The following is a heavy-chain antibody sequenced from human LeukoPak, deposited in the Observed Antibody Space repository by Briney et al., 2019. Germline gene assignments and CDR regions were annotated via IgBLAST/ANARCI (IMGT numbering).Heavy chain of an antibody. J-gene: IGHJ4*02. Sequence: SETLSLTCTVSGGSISSYYWTWIRQPPGKGLEWIGYIYYSGSTSYNPSLKSRVTISVDTSQNQFSLQLSSVTAADTAVYYCARVGYYYDANGIYYFDYWGQGTLVTVSS. CDR2: IYYSGST. CDR1: GGSISSYY. D-gene: IGHD3-22*01. CDR3: ARVGYYYDANGIYYFDY. V-gene: IGHV4-59*01.